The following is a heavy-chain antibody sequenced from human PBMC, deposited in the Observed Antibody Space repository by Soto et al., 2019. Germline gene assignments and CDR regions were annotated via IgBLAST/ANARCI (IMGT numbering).Heavy chain of an antibody. J-gene: IGHJ6*02. CDR1: GGTFSSYA. Sequence: QVQLVQSGAEVKKPGSSVKVSCKASGGTFSSYAISWVRQAPGQGRGWRGGIIPIFGTANYAQKFQGRVTITADESTSTAYMELSSLRSEDTAVYYCARNPDTNYYYGMDVWGQGTTVTVSS. CDR3: ARNPDTNYYYGMDV. CDR2: IIPIFGTA. V-gene: IGHV1-69*12.